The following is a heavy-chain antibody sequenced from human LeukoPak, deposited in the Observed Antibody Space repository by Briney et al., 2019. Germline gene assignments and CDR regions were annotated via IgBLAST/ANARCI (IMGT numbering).Heavy chain of an antibody. D-gene: IGHD3-9*01. Sequence: ASVKVSCKASGYTFTGYYMHWVRQAPGQGLEWMGWINPNSGGTNYAQKFQGRVTMTRDTSISTAYMELSRLRSDDTAVYYCARVEILTGYYNNWFDPWGQGTLVTVSS. CDR3: ARVEILTGYYNNWFDP. CDR2: INPNSGGT. J-gene: IGHJ5*02. CDR1: GYTFTGYY. V-gene: IGHV1-2*02.